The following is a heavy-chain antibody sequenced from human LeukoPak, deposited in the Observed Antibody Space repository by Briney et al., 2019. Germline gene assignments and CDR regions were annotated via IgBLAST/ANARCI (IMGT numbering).Heavy chain of an antibody. D-gene: IGHD3-22*01. V-gene: IGHV3-33*01. CDR3: ARAFAAISGYSVDN. J-gene: IGHJ4*02. Sequence: QPGRSLRLSCAASGFTFSSYAMHWVRQAPGKGLEWVTVIWYDGSNKHYADSVKGRFTISRDNSKNTLYLQMDSLRAQDTAVYYCARAFAAISGYSVDNWGQGALVSVSS. CDR2: IWYDGSNK. CDR1: GFTFSSYA.